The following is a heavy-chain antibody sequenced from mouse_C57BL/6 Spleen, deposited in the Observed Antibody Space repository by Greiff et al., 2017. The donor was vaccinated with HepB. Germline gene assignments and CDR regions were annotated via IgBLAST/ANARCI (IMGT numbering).Heavy chain of an antibody. CDR1: GYTFTDYE. Sequence: VQLQQSGAELVRPGASVTLSCKASGYTFTDYEMHWVKQTPVHGLEWIGAIDPETGGTAYNQKFKGKAILTADKSSSTAYMELRSLTSEDSAVYYCTRSTRYLPRFAYWGQGTLVTVSA. V-gene: IGHV1-15*01. J-gene: IGHJ3*01. CDR3: TRSTRYLPRFAY. CDR2: IDPETGGT.